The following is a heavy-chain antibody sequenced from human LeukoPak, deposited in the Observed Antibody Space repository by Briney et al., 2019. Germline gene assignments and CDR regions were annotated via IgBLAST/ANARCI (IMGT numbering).Heavy chain of an antibody. J-gene: IGHJ6*02. Sequence: GESLKISCKGSGYSFTSQWIGWVRQMPGKGLEWMGIIYPADSDTKYSPSFQGQVTISVDKSISTAYLQWSSLKASDTAMYYCARPIVGSYYGMDVWGQGTTVTVSS. D-gene: IGHD1-26*01. V-gene: IGHV5-51*01. CDR1: GYSFTSQW. CDR2: IYPADSDT. CDR3: ARPIVGSYYGMDV.